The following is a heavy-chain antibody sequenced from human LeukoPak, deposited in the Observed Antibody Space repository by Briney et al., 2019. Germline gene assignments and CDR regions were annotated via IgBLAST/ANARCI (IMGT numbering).Heavy chain of an antibody. D-gene: IGHD6-13*01. CDR2: INHSGST. Sequence: SETLSLTCAVYGGSFSGYYWSWIRQPPGKGLEWIGEINHSGSTNYNPSLKSRVTISVDTSKNHFSLRLSSVTAADTAVYYCATGIAAAGTGWFDPWGQGTLVTVSS. V-gene: IGHV4-34*01. CDR1: GGSFSGYY. J-gene: IGHJ5*02. CDR3: ATGIAAAGTGWFDP.